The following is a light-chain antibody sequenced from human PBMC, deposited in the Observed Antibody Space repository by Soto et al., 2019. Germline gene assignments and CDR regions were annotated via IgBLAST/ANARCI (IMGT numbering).Light chain of an antibody. CDR1: QSINTY. V-gene: IGKV1-39*01. J-gene: IGKJ1*01. CDR3: QQSCSTPRT. CDR2: VAS. Sequence: DLPMTQSPSSLSASVGDRVTITCRTSQSINTYLDGYQQKPGKAPKVLIYVASSLQSGVPSRFSGSGSRTDFTLNISSLQPEDFATYYCQQSCSTPRTFGQGTKVEIK.